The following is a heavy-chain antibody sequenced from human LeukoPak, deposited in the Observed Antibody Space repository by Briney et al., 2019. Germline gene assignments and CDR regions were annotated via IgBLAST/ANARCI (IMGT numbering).Heavy chain of an antibody. CDR2: INHSGST. CDR3: AFANNRYSSSWGGFDY. Sequence: SETLSLTCAVYDGSFSGYYWSWIRQPPGKGLEWIGEINHSGSTNYNPSLKSRVTISVDTSKNQFSLKLSSVTAADTAVYYCAFANNRYSSSWGGFDYWGQGTLVTVSS. J-gene: IGHJ4*02. D-gene: IGHD6-13*01. V-gene: IGHV4-34*01. CDR1: DGSFSGYY.